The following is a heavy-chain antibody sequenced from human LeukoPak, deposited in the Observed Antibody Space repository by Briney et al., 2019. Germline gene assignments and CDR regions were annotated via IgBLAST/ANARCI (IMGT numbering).Heavy chain of an antibody. CDR2: ISRSGGST. V-gene: IGHV3-23*01. J-gene: IGHJ4*02. CDR3: AKEPRSDFDY. CDR1: GFTFSSYA. Sequence: GGSLRLSCAASGFTFSSYAMSWVRQAPGKGLEWVSAISRSGGSTYYADSVKGRFTISRDNSKNSLYLQMNSLRAEDTALYHCAKEPRSDFDYWGQGTLVTVSS.